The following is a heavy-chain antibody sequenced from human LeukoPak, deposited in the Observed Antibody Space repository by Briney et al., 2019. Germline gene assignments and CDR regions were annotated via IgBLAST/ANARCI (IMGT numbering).Heavy chain of an antibody. D-gene: IGHD3-22*01. CDR1: GFTFNNYW. V-gene: IGHV3-74*01. CDR3: ARDLVGDYCDSSCYYYAN. CDR2: INSDGSAT. J-gene: IGHJ4*02. Sequence: GGSLRLSCAASGFTFNNYWMHWVRQAPGKGLVWVSRINSDGSATSYADSVKGRFTFSRDNAKNTLYLQMNTLRAEDTAVYFCARDLVGDYCDSSCYYYANWGQGTLVTVSS.